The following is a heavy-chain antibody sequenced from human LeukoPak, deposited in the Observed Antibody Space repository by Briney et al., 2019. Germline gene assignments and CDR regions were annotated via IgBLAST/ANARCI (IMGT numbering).Heavy chain of an antibody. J-gene: IGHJ4*02. D-gene: IGHD6-19*01. CDR2: ISSSSSYI. Sequence: GGSLRLSCAASGFTFSSYSMNWVRQAPGKGLEWVSSISSSSSYIYYADSVKGRFTISRDNAKNSLYLQMNSLRAEDTAVYYCASLSSGWYYAIDYWGQGTLVTVFS. V-gene: IGHV3-21*01. CDR3: ASLSSGWYYAIDY. CDR1: GFTFSSYS.